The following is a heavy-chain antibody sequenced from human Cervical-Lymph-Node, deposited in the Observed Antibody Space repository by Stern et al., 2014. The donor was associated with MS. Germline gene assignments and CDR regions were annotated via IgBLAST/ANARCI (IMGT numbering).Heavy chain of an antibody. CDR1: GYTFTSYW. J-gene: IGHJ4*02. Sequence: EVQLVESGPEVKRPGESLKISCQASGYTFTSYWIGWVRQMPGKGLEWMPSFFPGGSYFRSAPPFQGQFTFSADNSSSTAYLRWNTRKASDTAIYYCARQRYFDYWGQGTLVTVSS. CDR2: FFPGGSYF. V-gene: IGHV5-51*01. CDR3: ARQRYFDY.